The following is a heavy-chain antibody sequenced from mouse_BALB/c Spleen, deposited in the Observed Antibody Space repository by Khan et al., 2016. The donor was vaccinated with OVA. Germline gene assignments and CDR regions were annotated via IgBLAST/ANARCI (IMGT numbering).Heavy chain of an antibody. D-gene: IGHD3-2*02. J-gene: IGHJ2*01. CDR1: GYIFTSYW. Sequence: VQLQQSGAELVRPGTSVRLSCKTSGYIFTSYWIHWVKQRSGQGLEWIARIYPGNDNNYYNEKFKDKATLTADKSSSTAYLQLSSLKSEDSAVFFCAREEALYYFDYWGQGTTLTVSS. V-gene: IGHV1-76*01. CDR2: IYPGNDNN. CDR3: AREEALYYFDY.